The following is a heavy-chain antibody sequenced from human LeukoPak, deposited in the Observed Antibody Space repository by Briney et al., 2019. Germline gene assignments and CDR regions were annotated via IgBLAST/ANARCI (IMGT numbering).Heavy chain of an antibody. J-gene: IGHJ6*03. D-gene: IGHD6-19*01. Sequence: GGSLRLSCAASGFTFSSYWMSWVRQAPGKGLEWVANIKQDGSEKYYVDSVKGRFTISRDNAKNSLYLQMNSLRAEDTAIYYCARSSGWYHRGPDYYYYYMDVWGKGTTVTVS. CDR2: IKQDGSEK. CDR1: GFTFSSYW. V-gene: IGHV3-7*01. CDR3: ARSSGWYHRGPDYYYYYMDV.